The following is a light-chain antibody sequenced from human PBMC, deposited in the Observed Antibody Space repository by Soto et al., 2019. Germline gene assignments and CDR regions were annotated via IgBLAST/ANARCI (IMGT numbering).Light chain of an antibody. Sequence: QSALTQPASVSGSPGQSITISCTGTSSDIGAYNFVSWYQHHPGKAPKLMLYDVNIRPSGVSNRFSGSKSGNTASLTISGLQAEDAADYYCTSWTTSTTMIFGGGTQLTVL. CDR1: SSDIGAYNF. J-gene: IGLJ2*01. V-gene: IGLV2-14*03. CDR3: TSWTTSTTMI. CDR2: DVN.